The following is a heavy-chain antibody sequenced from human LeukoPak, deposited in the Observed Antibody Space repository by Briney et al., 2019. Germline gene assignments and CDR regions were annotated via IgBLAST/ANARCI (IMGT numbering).Heavy chain of an antibody. J-gene: IGHJ6*02. CDR2: ISYDGSNK. V-gene: IGHV3-30*03. CDR3: ARDIRDGLHPGGMDV. Sequence: GGSLRLSCAASGFTFSSYGMHWVRQAPGKGLEWVAVISYDGSNKYYADSVKGRFTTSRDNSKNTLYLQMNSLRAEDTAVYYCARDIRDGLHPGGMDVWGQGTTVTVSS. D-gene: IGHD5-24*01. CDR1: GFTFSSYG.